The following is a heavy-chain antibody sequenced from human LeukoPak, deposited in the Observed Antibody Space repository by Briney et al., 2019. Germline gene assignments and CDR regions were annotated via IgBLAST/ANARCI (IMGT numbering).Heavy chain of an antibody. Sequence: GGSLRLSCAASGFTFSSYAMHWVRQAPGKGLEWVAVISYDGSNKYYADSVKGRFTISRDNSKNTLYLQMNSLRAEDTAVYYCARGGWTPAESYYYYGMDVWGQGTTVTVSS. J-gene: IGHJ6*02. CDR2: ISYDGSNK. CDR1: GFTFSSYA. V-gene: IGHV3-30-3*01. D-gene: IGHD6-19*01. CDR3: ARGGWTPAESYYYYGMDV.